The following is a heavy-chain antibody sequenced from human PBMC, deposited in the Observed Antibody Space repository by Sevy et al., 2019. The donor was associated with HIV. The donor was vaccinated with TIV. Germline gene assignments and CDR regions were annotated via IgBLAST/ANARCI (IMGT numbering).Heavy chain of an antibody. V-gene: IGHV3-21*01. CDR3: ARDETWDAFDI. CDR2: ISFSSNYI. J-gene: IGHJ3*02. Sequence: WGSLRLSCAASGFTFSSSSMNWVRQAPGKGLEWVSSISFSSNYIYYADSVKGRFTISRNNAKNSLFLQMNSLRAEDTAVYYCARDETWDAFDIWGQGTMVTVSS. CDR1: GFTFSSSS.